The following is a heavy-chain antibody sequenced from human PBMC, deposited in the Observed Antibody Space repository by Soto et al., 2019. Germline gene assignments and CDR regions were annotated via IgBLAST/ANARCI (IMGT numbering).Heavy chain of an antibody. J-gene: IGHJ5*02. V-gene: IGHV1-18*01. Sequence: QVQLVQSGAEVKKPGASVKVSCKASGYTFTSYGISWVRQAPGQGLEWMGWISAYNGNTNYAQKLQGRVTMTTDTXXSTAYMELGSLISAETAVDYCAGDMGGYRWDWFAPWGQGTLVPVSS. CDR3: AGDMGGYRWDWFAP. D-gene: IGHD3-16*02. CDR1: GYTFTSYG. CDR2: ISAYNGNT.